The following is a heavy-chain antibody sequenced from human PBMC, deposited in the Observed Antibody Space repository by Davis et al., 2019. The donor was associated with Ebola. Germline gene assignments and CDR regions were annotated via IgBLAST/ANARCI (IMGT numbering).Heavy chain of an antibody. CDR2: IKHVGREK. CDR3: ARGGWLRFELGPGYNFDY. CDR1: DTTSSYGS. Sequence: SLNTCCAASDTTSSYGSMYLVRPARGKVLGWVANIKHVGREKYYVDSVKGRFTISRDNAKNSLYLQMNSLRAEDTAVYYCARGGWLRFELGPGYNFDYWGQGILVTVSS. J-gene: IGHJ4*02. V-gene: IGHV3-7*03. D-gene: IGHD5-12*01.